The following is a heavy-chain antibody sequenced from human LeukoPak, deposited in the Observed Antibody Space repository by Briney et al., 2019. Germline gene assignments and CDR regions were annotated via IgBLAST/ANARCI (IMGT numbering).Heavy chain of an antibody. CDR2: INHSGST. V-gene: IGHV4-34*01. CDR1: GGSFSGYY. J-gene: IGHJ4*02. Sequence: PSETLSLTCAVYGGSFSGYYWSWIRQPPGKGLEWIGEINHSGSTNYTPSLKSRVTISVDTSTNQFSLKLSSVTAADLFLYDCGIRDNPVFDYWGQGTLVTVSS. CDR3: GIRDNPVFDY. D-gene: IGHD1-14*01.